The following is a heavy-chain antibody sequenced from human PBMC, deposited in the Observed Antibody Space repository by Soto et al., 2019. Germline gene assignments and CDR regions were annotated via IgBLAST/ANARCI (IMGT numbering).Heavy chain of an antibody. V-gene: IGHV4-30-2*01. CDR1: GGSISSGGYS. CDR2: IYHSGST. J-gene: IGHJ4*02. CDR3: AAGGGLPRYY. D-gene: IGHD5-12*01. Sequence: QLQLQESGSGLVKPSQTLSLTCAVSGGSISSGGYSWSWIRQPPGKGLEWIGYIYHSGSTDYNPSLKSRVTLSVDRSKNQCSLKLSSVTAADTAMYYCAAGGGLPRYYWGQGTLVTVSS.